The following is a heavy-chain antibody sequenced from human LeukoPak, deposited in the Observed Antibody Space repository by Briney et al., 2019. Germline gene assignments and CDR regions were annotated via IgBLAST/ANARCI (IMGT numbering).Heavy chain of an antibody. J-gene: IGHJ4*02. CDR2: INHSGST. CDR3: ARSITMIVVARGPFDY. Sequence: SETLSLTCAVYGGSFSGYYWSWIRQPPGKGLEWIGEINHSGSTNYNPSLKSRVTISVDTSKNQFSLKLSPVTAADTAVYYCARSITMIVVARGPFDYWGQGTLVTVSS. V-gene: IGHV4-34*01. CDR1: GGSFSGYY. D-gene: IGHD3-22*01.